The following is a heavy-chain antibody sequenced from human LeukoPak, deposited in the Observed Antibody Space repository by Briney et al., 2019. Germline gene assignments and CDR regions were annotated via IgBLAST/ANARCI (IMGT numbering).Heavy chain of an antibody. CDR1: GFTVSTNY. CDR2: IYDSGTI. J-gene: IGHJ4*02. D-gene: IGHD3-16*01. V-gene: IGHV3-53*01. Sequence: GGSLRLSRAAFGFTVSTNYMSWVRQAPGKGLEWVSIIYDSGTIHYADSVKGRFTITRDNLKNTLYLQMNSLRAEDTAVYYCASHWGGYWGQGTLVTVSS. CDR3: ASHWGGY.